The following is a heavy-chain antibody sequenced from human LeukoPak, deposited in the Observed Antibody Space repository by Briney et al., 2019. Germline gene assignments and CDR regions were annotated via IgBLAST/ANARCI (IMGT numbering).Heavy chain of an antibody. J-gene: IGHJ4*02. CDR3: ARYQSLEMATGWRYFDY. CDR1: GGTFSSYA. V-gene: IGHV1-69*13. D-gene: IGHD5-24*01. Sequence: GASVKVSCKASGGTFSSYAISWVRQAPGQGLEWMGGIIPIFGTANYAQKFQGRVTITADESTSTAYMELSSLRSEDTAVYYCARYQSLEMATGWRYFDYWGQGTLVTVSS. CDR2: IIPIFGTA.